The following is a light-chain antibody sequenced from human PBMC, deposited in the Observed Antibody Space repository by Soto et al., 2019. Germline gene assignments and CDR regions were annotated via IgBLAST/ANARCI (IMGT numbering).Light chain of an antibody. Sequence: QSALTQPASVSGSPAKSITISCTGTSSDVGGYNYVSWYQQHPGKAPKLMIYEVNNRPSGVSNRFSGFKSGDTASQTISGLQAEYEADYICSSNTSTSSVVFGGETKLTVL. CDR1: SSDVGGYNY. CDR2: EVN. CDR3: SSNTSTSSVV. J-gene: IGLJ2*01. V-gene: IGLV2-14*01.